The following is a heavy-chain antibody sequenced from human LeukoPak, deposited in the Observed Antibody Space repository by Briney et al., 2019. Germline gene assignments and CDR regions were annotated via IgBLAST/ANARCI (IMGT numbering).Heavy chain of an antibody. V-gene: IGHV3-53*01. Sequence: GGSLRLSCTVSGFTVSSNSMSWVRQAPGKGLEWVSFIYSDNTHYSDSVKGRFTISRDNSKNTLYLQMNSLRAEDTAVYYCAREPSYSSSWYTSCDYWGQGTLVTVSS. CDR2: IYSDNT. D-gene: IGHD6-13*01. CDR1: GFTVSSNS. J-gene: IGHJ4*02. CDR3: AREPSYSSSWYTSCDY.